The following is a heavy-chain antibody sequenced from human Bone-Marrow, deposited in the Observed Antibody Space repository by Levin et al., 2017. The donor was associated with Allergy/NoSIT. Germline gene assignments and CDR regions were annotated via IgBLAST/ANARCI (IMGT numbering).Heavy chain of an antibody. V-gene: IGHV4-30-2*01. J-gene: IGHJ5*02. D-gene: IGHD3-9*01. CDR1: GGSISSGGYS. CDR3: ARSADYDILTGYSYNWFDP. Sequence: SETLSLTCAVSGGSISSGGYSWSWIRQPPGKGLEWIGYIYHSGSTYYNPSLKSRVTISVDRSKNQFSLKLSSVTAADTAVYYCARSADYDILTGYSYNWFDPWGQGTLVTVSS. CDR2: IYHSGST.